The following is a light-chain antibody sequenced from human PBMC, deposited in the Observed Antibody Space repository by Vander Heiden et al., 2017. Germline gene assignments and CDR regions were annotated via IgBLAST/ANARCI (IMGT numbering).Light chain of an antibody. CDR1: KVGDKY. CDR2: QDS. V-gene: IGLV3-1*01. J-gene: IGLJ2*01. CDR3: QAWDSSTGVV. Sequence: SYELTQPPSVSVSPGTTASITCSGDKVGDKYACWYQQKPGQSPVLVICQDSKRPSGIPERFSGSNSGNTATLTISGTQAMDEADYYCQAWDSSTGVVFGGGTKLTVL.